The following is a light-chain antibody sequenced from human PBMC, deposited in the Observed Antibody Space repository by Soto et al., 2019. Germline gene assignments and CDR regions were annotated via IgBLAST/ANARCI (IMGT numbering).Light chain of an antibody. V-gene: IGLV1-40*01. CDR3: QSYDSSLSGYV. Sequence: QSVLTQPPSVSGAPGQRVTISCTGSSSNIGAGYDVHWYQQLPGTAPKLPIYGNSHRPSGVPDRFSGSKSGTSASLAITGLQAEDEADYYCQSYDSSLSGYVFVTGTKLTVL. CDR1: SSNIGAGYD. J-gene: IGLJ1*01. CDR2: GNS.